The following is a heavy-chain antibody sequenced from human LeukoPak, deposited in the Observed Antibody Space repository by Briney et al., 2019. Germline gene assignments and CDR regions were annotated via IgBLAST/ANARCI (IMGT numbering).Heavy chain of an antibody. CDR1: GSTFSSYA. Sequence: GGSLRLSCAASGSTFSSYAMSWVRQAPGKGLEWVSAISGSGGSTYYADSVKGRFTISRDNSKNTLYLQMNSLRAEDTAVYYCAKSGSSWYLYYYYGMDVWGQGTTVTVSS. D-gene: IGHD6-13*01. CDR3: AKSGSSWYLYYYYGMDV. V-gene: IGHV3-23*01. CDR2: ISGSGGST. J-gene: IGHJ6*02.